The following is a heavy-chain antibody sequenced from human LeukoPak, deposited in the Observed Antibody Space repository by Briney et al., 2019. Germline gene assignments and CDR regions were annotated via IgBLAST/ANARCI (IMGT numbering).Heavy chain of an antibody. Sequence: GRSLRLSCAASGFTFSSYGMHWVRQAPGKGLEWVAVISYDGSNKYYADSVKGRFTISRDNAKNSLYLQMNSLRVEDTAIYYCARTYYYGFGPWGQGTLVTVSS. CDR2: ISYDGSNK. V-gene: IGHV3-30*03. CDR3: ARTYYYGFGP. J-gene: IGHJ5*02. D-gene: IGHD3-10*01. CDR1: GFTFSSYG.